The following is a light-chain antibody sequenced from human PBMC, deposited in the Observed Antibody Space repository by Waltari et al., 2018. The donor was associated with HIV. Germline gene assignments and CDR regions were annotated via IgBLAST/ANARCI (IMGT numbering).Light chain of an antibody. J-gene: IGLJ2*01. Sequence: QSALTQPPSASGTPGQRVTISCSGSSSNIASNYVYWYQQLPGTAPKLLIYRNNQRPSGVPDRFSGSNSGNTATLTIRRAQAGDEADYYCQVRVSNTVVFGGGTNLTVL. V-gene: IGLV1-47*01. CDR1: SSNIASNY. CDR2: RNN. CDR3: QVRVSNTVV.